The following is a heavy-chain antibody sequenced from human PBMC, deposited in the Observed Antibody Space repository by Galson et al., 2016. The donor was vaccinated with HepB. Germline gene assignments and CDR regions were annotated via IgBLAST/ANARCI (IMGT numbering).Heavy chain of an antibody. Sequence: SLRLSCAASGIMFRSYGMNWVRQAPGRGLEWVSFISSSSGSIYYRDSVKGRFTISRDNDNNSLYLQMNSLRDDDTAIYYCAGAREIDYGRGFFDPWGQGTLVTVSS. J-gene: IGHJ5*02. V-gene: IGHV3-48*02. D-gene: IGHD4-17*01. CDR1: GIMFRSYG. CDR3: AGAREIDYGRGFFDP. CDR2: ISSSSGSI.